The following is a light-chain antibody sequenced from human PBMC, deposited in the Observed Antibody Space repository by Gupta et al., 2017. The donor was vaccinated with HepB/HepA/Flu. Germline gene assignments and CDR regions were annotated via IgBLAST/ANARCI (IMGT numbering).Light chain of an antibody. CDR3: NSYTTRSTVL. CDR2: GVN. Sequence: HSALTPPSSVSSSPFPSITISCTGTSSDVGAWDHVSWYQHHPGKAPKLIIYGVNSRPSGVSTRFSGSKSGNTASLSISGLQAEDEADYYCNSYTTRSTVLFGGGTKLTVL. J-gene: IGLJ2*01. V-gene: IGLV2-14*01. CDR1: SSDVGAWDH.